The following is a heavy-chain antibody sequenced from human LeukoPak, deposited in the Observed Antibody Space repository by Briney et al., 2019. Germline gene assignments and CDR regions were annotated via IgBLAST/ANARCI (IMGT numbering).Heavy chain of an antibody. D-gene: IGHD2-2*01. Sequence: SETLSFTCTVSGGSISSSCYYWGWIRQPPGKGLEWIGSIYYSGSTYYNPSLKSRVTISVDTSKNQFSLKLSSVTAADTAVYYCARVQRYCSSTSCYLNWFDPWGQGTLVTVSS. CDR1: GGSISSSCYY. CDR2: IYYSGST. J-gene: IGHJ5*02. CDR3: ARVQRYCSSTSCYLNWFDP. V-gene: IGHV4-39*07.